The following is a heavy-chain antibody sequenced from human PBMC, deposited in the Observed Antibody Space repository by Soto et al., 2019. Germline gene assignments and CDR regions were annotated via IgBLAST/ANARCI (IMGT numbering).Heavy chain of an antibody. CDR2: ISTSSGYR. CDR3: ARDLHDYVSFRFDP. V-gene: IGHV3-21*01. D-gene: IGHD3-16*01. Sequence: VGSLRLSCAASGCTCSNYSMSWGRQAPGKGLEWVSSISTSSGYRYYADSVKGRFTISRDNAKKSLYLQMNSLRAEDTAVYYCARDLHDYVSFRFDPWGQGTLVTVSS. J-gene: IGHJ5*02. CDR1: GCTCSNYS.